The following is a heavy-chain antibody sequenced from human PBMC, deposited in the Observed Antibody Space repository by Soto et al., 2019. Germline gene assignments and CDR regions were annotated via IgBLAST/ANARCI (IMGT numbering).Heavy chain of an antibody. J-gene: IGHJ5*02. CDR3: ASDKGRGQLLIWFDP. CDR1: GFTFSSYS. CDR2: ISSSSSYI. D-gene: IGHD2-2*01. Sequence: XVSLRLSCAACGFTFSSYSMNWVRQAPGKGLEWVSSISSSSSYIYYADSVKGRFTISRDNAKNSLYLQMNSLRAEDTAVYYCASDKGRGQLLIWFDPWGQGTLVTVSS. V-gene: IGHV3-21*01.